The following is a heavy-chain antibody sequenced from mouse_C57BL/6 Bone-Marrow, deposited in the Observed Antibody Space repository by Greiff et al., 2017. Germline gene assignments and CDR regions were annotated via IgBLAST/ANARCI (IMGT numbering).Heavy chain of an antibody. V-gene: IGHV5-9-1*02. Sequence: EVKLVESGEGLVKPGGSLKLSCAASGFTFSSYAMSWVRQTPEKRLEWVAYISSGGDYIYYADTVKGRFTISRDNARNTLYLQMSSLKSEDTAMYYCTRGGVYDYDGGGYYYAMDYWGQGTSVTGAS. D-gene: IGHD2-4*01. CDR2: ISSGGDYI. J-gene: IGHJ4*01. CDR1: GFTFSSYA. CDR3: TRGGVYDYDGGGYYYAMDY.